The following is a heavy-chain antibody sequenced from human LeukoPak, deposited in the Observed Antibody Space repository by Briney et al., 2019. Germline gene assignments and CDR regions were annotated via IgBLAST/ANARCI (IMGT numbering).Heavy chain of an antibody. J-gene: IGHJ6*03. CDR2: ISYDGSNK. CDR3: AKDGVWSGYTGVNSPGYMDV. CDR1: GFTSSSYG. Sequence: GGSLRLPCAASGFTSSSYGMHWVRQAPGKGLEWVAVISYDGSNKYYADSVKGRFTISRDNSKNTLYLQMNSLRAEDTAVYYCAKDGVWSGYTGVNSPGYMDVWGKGTTVTVSS. D-gene: IGHD3-3*01. V-gene: IGHV3-30*18.